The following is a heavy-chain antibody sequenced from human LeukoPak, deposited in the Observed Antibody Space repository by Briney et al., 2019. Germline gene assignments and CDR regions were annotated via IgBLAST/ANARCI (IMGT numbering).Heavy chain of an antibody. CDR1: GYTFTSYA. CDR2: INAGNGNT. V-gene: IGHV1-3*03. CDR3: ARPLYSASYGEVFDY. D-gene: IGHD1-26*01. Sequence: ASVKVSCKASGYTFTSYAIHWVRQAPGQRLEWMGWINAGNGNTKYSQKFQGRVTITRDTSASTAYMEQSSLRAEDMAVYYCARPLYSASYGEVFDYWGQGTLVTVSS. J-gene: IGHJ4*02.